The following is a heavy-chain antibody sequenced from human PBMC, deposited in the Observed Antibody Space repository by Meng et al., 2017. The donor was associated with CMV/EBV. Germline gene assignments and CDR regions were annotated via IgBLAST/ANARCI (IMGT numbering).Heavy chain of an antibody. J-gene: IGHJ4*02. V-gene: IGHV3-23*01. Sequence: GESLKISCAASGFIFSNYGMTWVHQGPGKRLEWVSAISGSGDGTHFAESVKGRFTISRDNTQNTLYLQMNSLRAEDTAVYYCAKVPGSLYLRSYYFDYWGQGILVTVSS. D-gene: IGHD3-10*01. CDR1: GFIFSNYG. CDR3: AKVPGSLYLRSYYFDY. CDR2: ISGSGDGT.